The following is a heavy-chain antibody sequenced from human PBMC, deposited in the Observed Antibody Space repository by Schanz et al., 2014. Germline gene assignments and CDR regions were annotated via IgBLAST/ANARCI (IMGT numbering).Heavy chain of an antibody. CDR3: AREVERSRIRNFDS. V-gene: IGHV1-2*02. CDR1: GYTFTDYY. J-gene: IGHJ4*02. Sequence: QVQLVQSGAEVKKPGASVKVSCKASGYTFTDYYIHWVRQAPGQGLEWMGRINPNSGGTNYAQKFQGRVTMTWDTSVDTAYMELTSLTYDDTAVYYCAREVERSRIRNFDSWGQGTLVTVSS. D-gene: IGHD3-3*01. CDR2: INPNSGGT.